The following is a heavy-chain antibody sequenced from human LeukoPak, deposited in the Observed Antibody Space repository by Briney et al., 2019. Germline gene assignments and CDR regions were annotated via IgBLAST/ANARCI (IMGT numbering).Heavy chain of an antibody. Sequence: GGSRRLSCAASGFIFSDFEMNWVRQAPGKGLEWVSYISSSGSTTMYADSAKGRFTVSRDNAKKTLYLQLNSVRVEDTAHYCCAMDYYPQNYWGQGIPVIVSS. J-gene: IGHJ4*02. CDR3: AMDYYPQNY. V-gene: IGHV3-48*03. D-gene: IGHD3-10*01. CDR1: GFIFSDFE. CDR2: ISSSGSTT.